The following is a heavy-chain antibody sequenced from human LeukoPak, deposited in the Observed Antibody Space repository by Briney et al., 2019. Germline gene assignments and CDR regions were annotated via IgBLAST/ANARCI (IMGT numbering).Heavy chain of an antibody. CDR1: GFTVSSKY. J-gene: IGHJ4*02. CDR3: TRNLIGGPAALIDF. CDR2: IGSSGRTI. D-gene: IGHD2-2*01. V-gene: IGHV3-48*02. Sequence: GGSLRLSCAASGFTVSSKYMSWVRQAPGKGLEWISYIGSSGRTIHYADSVEGRFTISRDNAKNSLYLQMNSLRDEDTAVYYCTRNLIGGPAALIDFWGQGTLVSVSS.